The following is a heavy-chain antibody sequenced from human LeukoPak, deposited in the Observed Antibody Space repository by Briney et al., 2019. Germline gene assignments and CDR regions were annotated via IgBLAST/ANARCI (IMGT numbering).Heavy chain of an antibody. V-gene: IGHV3-7*01. CDR2: IKQDGSEK. J-gene: IGHJ4*02. CDR1: GFTSSSYW. D-gene: IGHD6-19*01. CDR3: ARDRGSSGWYEFDS. Sequence: GGSLRLSCAASGFTSSSYWMSWVRQAPGKGLEWVANIKQDGSEKYYVDSVKGRFTISRDNAKNSLYLQMNSLRAEDTAVYYCARDRGSSGWYEFDSWGKGTLATVSS.